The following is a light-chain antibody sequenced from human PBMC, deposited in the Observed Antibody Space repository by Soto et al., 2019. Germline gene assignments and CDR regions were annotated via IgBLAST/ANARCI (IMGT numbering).Light chain of an antibody. CDR3: QQYNSYPYT. CDR1: QSVSNW. CDR2: KAS. V-gene: IGKV1-5*03. Sequence: DIQMTQSPSTLSASVGDRVTITCRASQSVSNWLAWYQQRPGKAPNLLIYKASSLEIGVPSRFSGRGSGTDFTLTISSLQPDDFATYYCQQYNSYPYTFGQGTKLEIK. J-gene: IGKJ2*01.